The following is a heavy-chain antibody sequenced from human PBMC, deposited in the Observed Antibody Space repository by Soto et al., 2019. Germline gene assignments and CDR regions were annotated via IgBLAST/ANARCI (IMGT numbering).Heavy chain of an antibody. CDR2: IYYSGTT. CDR1: GGSISSGGYY. Sequence: TSETLSLTCTVSGGSISSGGYYWSWIRQHPGKGLEWIGYIYYSGTTYYNPSLKSRVTISLDKSNNQFSLRLTSMTAADTAVYYCATLPPRIVVVMTDLPTWGQGTLVTVSS. D-gene: IGHD2-15*01. J-gene: IGHJ5*02. CDR3: ATLPPRIVVVMTDLPT. V-gene: IGHV4-31*09.